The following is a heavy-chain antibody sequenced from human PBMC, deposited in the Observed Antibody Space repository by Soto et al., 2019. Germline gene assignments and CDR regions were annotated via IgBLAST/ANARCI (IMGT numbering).Heavy chain of an antibody. CDR2: ISYDGSNK. J-gene: IGHJ4*02. Sequence: ESGGGVVQPGRSLRLSCAASGFTFSSYGMHWVRQAPGKGLEWVAVISYDGSNKYYADSVKGRFTISRDNSKNTLYLQMNSLRAEDTAVYYCAKDRAVDYAGYYFDYWGQGTLVTVSS. D-gene: IGHD4-17*01. CDR1: GFTFSSYG. V-gene: IGHV3-30*18. CDR3: AKDRAVDYAGYYFDY.